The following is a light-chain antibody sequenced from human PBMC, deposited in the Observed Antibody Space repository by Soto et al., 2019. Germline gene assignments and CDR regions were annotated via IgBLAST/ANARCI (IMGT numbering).Light chain of an antibody. CDR1: SSDIGIYKY. CDR2: EVT. J-gene: IGLJ1*01. CDR3: SSYTTSSTRV. V-gene: IGLV2-14*01. Sequence: QSALTQPASVSGSPGQSIAISCTGSSSDIGIYKYVSWYQQHPGKVPKLNIYEVTNRPSGVSNRFSGSKSGNTASLTISGLQAEDEADYYCSSYTTSSTRVFGPGTKLTVL.